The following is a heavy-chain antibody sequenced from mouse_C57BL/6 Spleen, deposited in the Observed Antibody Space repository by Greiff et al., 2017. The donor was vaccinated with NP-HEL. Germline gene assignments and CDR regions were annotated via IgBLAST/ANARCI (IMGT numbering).Heavy chain of an antibody. CDR2: IYPGDGDT. CDR3: ARLYYDYDNYAMDY. CDR1: GYAFSSYW. V-gene: IGHV1-80*01. D-gene: IGHD2-4*01. J-gene: IGHJ4*01. Sequence: QVHVKQSGAELVKPGASVKISCKASGYAFSSYWMNWVKQRPGQGLEWIGQIYPGDGDTNYNGKFKGKATLTADKSSSTAYMQLSSLTSEDSAVYFCARLYYDYDNYAMDYWGQGTSVTVSS.